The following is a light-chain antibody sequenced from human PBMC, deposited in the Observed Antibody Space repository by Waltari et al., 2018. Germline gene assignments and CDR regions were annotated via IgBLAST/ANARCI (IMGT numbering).Light chain of an antibody. J-gene: IGKJ1*01. CDR1: QSISKY. CDR3: QHYVTLPVT. V-gene: IGKV3-20*01. Sequence: EIVWTQSPGTLSLSSGGRATLSCRTSQSISKYLAWYQQKPGQAPRLLIYHASSRATGIPDRFSGSGSGTDFSLTISRLEPEDFAVYYCQHYVTLPVTFGQGTKVEIK. CDR2: HAS.